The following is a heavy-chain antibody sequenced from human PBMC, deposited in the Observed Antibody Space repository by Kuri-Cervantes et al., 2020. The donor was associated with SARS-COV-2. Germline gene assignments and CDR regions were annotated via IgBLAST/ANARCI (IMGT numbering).Heavy chain of an antibody. CDR1: GFTFSSYW. CDR2: INSDGSST. J-gene: IGHJ2*01. Sequence: GGSLRLSCAASGFTFSSYWMHWVRQAPGKGLVWVSRINSDGSSTSYADSVKGRFTISRDNAKNTLYLQMNSLRAEDTAVYYCAKDARRIAVAGYWYFDLWGRGTLVTVSS. D-gene: IGHD6-19*01. V-gene: IGHV3-74*01. CDR3: AKDARRIAVAGYWYFDL.